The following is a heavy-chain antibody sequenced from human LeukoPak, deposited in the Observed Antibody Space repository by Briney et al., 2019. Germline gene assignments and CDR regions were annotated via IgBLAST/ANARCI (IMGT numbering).Heavy chain of an antibody. CDR1: GGSISSSSYY. CDR2: IYYSGST. CDR3: ARVGRDGYNWKNFDY. Sequence: SETLSLTCTVSGGSISSSSYYWGWIRQPPGKGLEWIGSIYYSGSTYYNPSLKSRVTISVGTSKNQFSLKLSSVAAADTAVYYCARVGRDGYNWKNFDYWGQGTLVTVSS. J-gene: IGHJ4*02. V-gene: IGHV4-39*07. D-gene: IGHD5-24*01.